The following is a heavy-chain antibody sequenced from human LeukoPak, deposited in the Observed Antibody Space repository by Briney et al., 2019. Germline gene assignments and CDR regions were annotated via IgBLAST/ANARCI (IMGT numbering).Heavy chain of an antibody. Sequence: GGSLRLSCAASGFTFSSYWMSWVRQAPGKGLEWVANIKQDGSEKYYVDSVKGRFTISRDNAKNSLYLQMNSLRAEDTAVYYCARDRYFDWSCIDYWGQGTLATVSS. CDR3: ARDRYFDWSCIDY. CDR2: IKQDGSEK. CDR1: GFTFSSYW. J-gene: IGHJ4*02. V-gene: IGHV3-7*01. D-gene: IGHD3-9*01.